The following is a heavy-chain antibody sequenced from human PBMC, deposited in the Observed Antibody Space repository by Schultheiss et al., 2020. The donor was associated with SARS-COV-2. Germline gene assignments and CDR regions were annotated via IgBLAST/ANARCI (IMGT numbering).Heavy chain of an antibody. CDR1: GFTFSSYA. Sequence: GGSLRLSCAASGFTFSSYAMHWVRQAPGKGLEWVAVISYDGSNKYYADSVKGRFTISRDNSKNTLYLQMNSLRAEDTAVYYCARAPNRLPGWPFDLWGRGTLVTVSS. J-gene: IGHJ2*01. D-gene: IGHD2-15*01. CDR3: ARAPNRLPGWPFDL. V-gene: IGHV3-30-3*01. CDR2: ISYDGSNK.